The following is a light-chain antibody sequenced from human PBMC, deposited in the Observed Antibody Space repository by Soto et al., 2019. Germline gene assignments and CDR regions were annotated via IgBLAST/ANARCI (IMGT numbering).Light chain of an antibody. CDR1: QSVSSH. CDR3: QHFGGTTFT. CDR2: DAS. Sequence: EIVLTQSPGTLSLSPGERATLSCRASQSVSSHLAWYQQKRGQAPRLLIYDASSRASGIPARFSGSGSGTHFTLTISRLEPGDFAVYYCQHFGGTTFTFGQGTRLEIK. J-gene: IGKJ5*01. V-gene: IGKV3-20*01.